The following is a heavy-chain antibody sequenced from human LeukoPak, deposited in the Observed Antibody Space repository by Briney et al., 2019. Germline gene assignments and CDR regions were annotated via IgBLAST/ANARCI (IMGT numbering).Heavy chain of an antibody. D-gene: IGHD4-17*01. J-gene: IGHJ4*02. V-gene: IGHV3-23*01. CDR1: GFTFSTYA. CDR2: ISGSGGST. Sequence: GGSLRLSCAASGFTFSTYAMTWLRQAPGKGLEWVSAISGSGGSTYYADSVKGRFTISRDNSKNTLYLQMNSLRAVDTAVYYCAKDYDYGDSGFDYWGQGTLVTVSS. CDR3: AKDYDYGDSGFDY.